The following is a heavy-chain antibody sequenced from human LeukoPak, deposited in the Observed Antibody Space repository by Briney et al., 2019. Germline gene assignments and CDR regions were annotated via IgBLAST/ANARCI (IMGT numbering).Heavy chain of an antibody. CDR3: ARANPLIAVAAFDY. Sequence: GGSLRLSCAASGFTFDDYAMNWVRQAPGKGLEWVAGINWNGGRRSYADSVKGRFTISRDDAKNSLYLQMNSLRAEDTAVYYCARANPLIAVAAFDYWGQGTLVTVSS. J-gene: IGHJ4*02. CDR2: INWNGGRR. V-gene: IGHV3-20*04. D-gene: IGHD6-19*01. CDR1: GFTFDDYA.